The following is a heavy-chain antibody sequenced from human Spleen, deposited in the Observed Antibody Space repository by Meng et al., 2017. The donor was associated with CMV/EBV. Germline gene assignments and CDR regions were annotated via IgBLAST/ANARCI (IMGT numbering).Heavy chain of an antibody. CDR2: ISGSGGST. J-gene: IGHJ4*02. V-gene: IGHV3-23*01. CDR3: AKSITMIVVVRGYFDY. D-gene: IGHD3-22*01. Sequence: GESLKISCSASGFTFSSYAMSWVRQAPGKGLEWVSAISGSGGSTYYADSVKGRFTISRDNSKNTLYLQMNRLRAEDTAVYYCAKSITMIVVVRGYFDYWGQGTLVTVSS. CDR1: GFTFSSYA.